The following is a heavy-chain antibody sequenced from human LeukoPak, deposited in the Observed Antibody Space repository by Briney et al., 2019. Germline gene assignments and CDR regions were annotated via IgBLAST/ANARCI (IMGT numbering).Heavy chain of an antibody. D-gene: IGHD4-11*01. CDR1: GFTFSSFA. Sequence: GGSLRLSCAASGFTFSSFAMHWVRQAPGKQLEYVSAVCSDGGCTYYASSVKGRFTISRDDSKNTLYLQMGSLRAEDTAVYYCARWGYYSNYDYWGQGTLVTVSS. CDR3: ARWGYYSNYDY. J-gene: IGHJ4*02. CDR2: VCSDGGCT. V-gene: IGHV3-64*01.